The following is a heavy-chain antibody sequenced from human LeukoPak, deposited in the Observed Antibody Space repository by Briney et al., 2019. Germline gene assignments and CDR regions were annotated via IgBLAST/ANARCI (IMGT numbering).Heavy chain of an antibody. CDR2: IIPIFGTA. Sequence: GASVKVSCKASGGTFSSYAISWVRQAPGQGLEWMGGIIPIFGTANYAQKFQGRVTITADESTSTAYMELRSLRSEDTAVYYCARGGRDYYGSGSYYHDYWGQGTLVTVSS. CDR3: ARGGRDYYGSGSYYHDY. J-gene: IGHJ4*02. CDR1: GGTFSSYA. V-gene: IGHV1-69*13. D-gene: IGHD3-10*01.